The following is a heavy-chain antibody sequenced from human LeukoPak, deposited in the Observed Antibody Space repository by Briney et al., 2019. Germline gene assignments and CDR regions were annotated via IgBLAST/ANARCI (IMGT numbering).Heavy chain of an antibody. CDR3: TRHTNTPGWKYLDF. D-gene: IGHD6-19*01. Sequence: SETLSLTCSVSGADITGYYWSWIRQPPEGGLEYIGYIFHTGRSNYKSSLRSRGAMSVDTSKSQISLTLSSVTAADTAVYYCTRHTNTPGWKYLDFWGQGILVTVSS. CDR2: IFHTGRS. V-gene: IGHV4-59*08. J-gene: IGHJ4*02. CDR1: GADITGYY.